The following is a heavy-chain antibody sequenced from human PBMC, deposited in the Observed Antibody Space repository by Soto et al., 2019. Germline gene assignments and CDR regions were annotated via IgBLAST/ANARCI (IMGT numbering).Heavy chain of an antibody. CDR1: GDSITSTNW. J-gene: IGHJ4*02. CDR2: IYNNGNT. Sequence: QVQLQESGPGLVKPSGTLSLTCVVSGDSITSTNWWSWVRQPPGKGLEWIGEIYNNGNTNYNPSLNSRVTISVDKSKNQFSLKLNSVTAADTAVYYCARDRGIAEAGAWGQGTLVTVSS. V-gene: IGHV4-4*02. D-gene: IGHD6-13*01. CDR3: ARDRGIAEAGA.